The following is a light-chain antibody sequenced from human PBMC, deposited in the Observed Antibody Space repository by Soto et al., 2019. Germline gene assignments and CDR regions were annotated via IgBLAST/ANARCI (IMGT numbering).Light chain of an antibody. CDR3: QRYGGSAPWT. CDR1: QTVNNNY. J-gene: IGKJ1*01. Sequence: EIVLTQPPGPLSVSPGDRVTLSCRASQTVNNNYLAWYQQKPGQAPRLLIYGASTPATGTPARFSGRGSGTDFTFTVSRLEPDDFAVYYCQRYGGSAPWTFGPGTKVDMK. V-gene: IGKV3-20*01. CDR2: GAS.